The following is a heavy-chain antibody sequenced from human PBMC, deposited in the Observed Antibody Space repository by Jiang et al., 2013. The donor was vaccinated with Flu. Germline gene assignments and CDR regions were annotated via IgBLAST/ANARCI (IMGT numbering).Heavy chain of an antibody. CDR2: ISYDGSNK. Sequence: RSLRLSCAASGFTFSSYGMHWVRQAPGKGLEWVAVISYDGSNKYYADSVKGRFTISRDNSKNTLYLQMNSLRAEDTAVYYCAKYGSGSYPMGFYYYGMDVWGQGTTVTVSS. CDR1: GFTFSSYG. J-gene: IGHJ6*02. D-gene: IGHD3-10*01. V-gene: IGHV3-30*18. CDR3: AKYGSGSYPMGFYYYGMDV.